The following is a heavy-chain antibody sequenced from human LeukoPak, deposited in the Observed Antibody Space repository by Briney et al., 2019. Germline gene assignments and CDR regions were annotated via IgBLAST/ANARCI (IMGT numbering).Heavy chain of an antibody. CDR2: INSDGSST. V-gene: IGHV3-74*01. CDR1: GFTFSSYW. J-gene: IGHJ5*02. Sequence: GGSLRLSCAASGFTFSSYWMHWVRQAPGKGLVWVSRINSDGSSTTYADSVKGRFTISRDNAKNTLYLQMNSLRFEDTAMYYCARGQFSQYPWGQGTLVTVSS. D-gene: IGHD4-11*01. CDR3: ARGQFSQYP.